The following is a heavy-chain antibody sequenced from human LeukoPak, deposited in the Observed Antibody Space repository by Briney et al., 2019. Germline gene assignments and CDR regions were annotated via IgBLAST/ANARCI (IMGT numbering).Heavy chain of an antibody. D-gene: IGHD3-10*01. V-gene: IGHV1-46*01. Sequence: ASVNVSCTSSGYTFTSYYMYGVRQAPGQGLEWMGIINPSGGSTSNAQKFQGRATMTRDMSTSTVYMELSSLRSEATAVYYCARDSGMVRGTVDYWGQGTLVTVSS. CDR3: ARDSGMVRGTVDY. J-gene: IGHJ4*02. CDR2: INPSGGST. CDR1: GYTFTSYY.